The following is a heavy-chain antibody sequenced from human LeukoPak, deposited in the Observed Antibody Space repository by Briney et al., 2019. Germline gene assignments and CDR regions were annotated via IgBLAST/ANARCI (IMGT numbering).Heavy chain of an antibody. D-gene: IGHD1-26*01. CDR3: VYGGSYYVA. V-gene: IGHV3-7*01. CDR2: IKEDGSEK. CDR1: GFTLATYW. Sequence: PGGSLRLSCAASGFTLATYWMTWVRQAPGKGLELVANIKEDGSEKYYVDSVKGRLTISRDNAKNSLYLQMNSLRAEDTALYYCVYGGSYYVAWGQGTLVTVSS. J-gene: IGHJ5*02.